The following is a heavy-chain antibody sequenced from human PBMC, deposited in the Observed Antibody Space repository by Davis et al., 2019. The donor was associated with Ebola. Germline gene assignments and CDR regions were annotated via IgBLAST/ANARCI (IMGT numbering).Heavy chain of an antibody. Sequence: GESLKISCAASGFTFSSYAMSWVRQAPGKGLEWVSGISGSGGSTYYADSVKGRFTISRDNSKNTLYLQMNSLRAEDTAVYYCAKTSLADDAFDIWGQETMVTVSS. CDR2: ISGSGGST. J-gene: IGHJ3*02. CDR3: AKTSLADDAFDI. CDR1: GFTFSSYA. V-gene: IGHV3-23*01.